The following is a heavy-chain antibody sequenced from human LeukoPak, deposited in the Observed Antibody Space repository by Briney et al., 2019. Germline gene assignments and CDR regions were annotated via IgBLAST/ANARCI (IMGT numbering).Heavy chain of an antibody. J-gene: IGHJ4*02. CDR2: ISSSSSYT. V-gene: IGHV3-21*05. CDR1: GFTFSSYW. D-gene: IGHD3-3*01. Sequence: GGSLRLSCAASGFTFSSYWMSWVRQAPGKGLEWVSYISSSSSYTNYADSVKGRFTISRDNAKNSLYLQMNSLRAEDTAVYYCARFSDFWSGRDYWGQGTLVTVSS. CDR3: ARFSDFWSGRDY.